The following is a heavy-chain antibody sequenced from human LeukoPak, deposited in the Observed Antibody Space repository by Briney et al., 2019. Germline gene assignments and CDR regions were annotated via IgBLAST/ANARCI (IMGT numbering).Heavy chain of an antibody. V-gene: IGHV3-11*01. CDR2: TSGSGGDI. CDR1: GFTFSNYY. Sequence: GGSLRHSFAASGFTFSNYYMSWIRQTPGKGLEWLSYTSGSGGDIHYADSVKGRFTISRDNAKNSLYLQMNSLRAEDTAMYYCARDIRAVGVTLYFDYWGQGILVTVTS. J-gene: IGHJ4*02. CDR3: ARDIRAVGVTLYFDY. D-gene: IGHD1-26*01.